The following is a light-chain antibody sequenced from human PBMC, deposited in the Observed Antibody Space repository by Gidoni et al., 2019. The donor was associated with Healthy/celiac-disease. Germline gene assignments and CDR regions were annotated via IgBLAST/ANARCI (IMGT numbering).Light chain of an antibody. CDR2: DAS. CDR3: QQRSNWPPEVT. CDR1: QSVSSY. Sequence: EIVLTQSPATLSLSPGERATLSCRASQSVSSYLAWYQQKPGQAPSLLIYDASNRATGIPARFSGSGSGTDFTLTSSSLEPEDFAVYYCQQRSNWPPEVTFGGGTKVEIK. V-gene: IGKV3-11*01. J-gene: IGKJ4*01.